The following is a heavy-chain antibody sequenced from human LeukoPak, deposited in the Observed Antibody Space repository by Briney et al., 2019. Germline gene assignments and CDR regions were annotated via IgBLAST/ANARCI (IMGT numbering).Heavy chain of an antibody. J-gene: IGHJ4*02. CDR2: ISGSDSTI. D-gene: IGHD3-9*01. CDR1: GFTFSDYY. V-gene: IGHV3-11*01. CDR3: ARDSGYFDWLEHDY. Sequence: GGSLRLSCAASGFTFSDYYMSWIRQAPGKGLEWVSYISGSDSTIYYADSVKGRFTISRDNAKSSLYLQMNSLRAEDTAVYYCARDSGYFDWLEHDYWGQGTLVTVSS.